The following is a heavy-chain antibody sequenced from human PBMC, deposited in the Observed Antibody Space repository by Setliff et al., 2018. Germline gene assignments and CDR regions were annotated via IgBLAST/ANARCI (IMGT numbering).Heavy chain of an antibody. V-gene: IGHV4-38-2*01. CDR1: GASISSGHY. Sequence: SETLSLTCDVSGASISSGHYWGWIRQPPGKGLEWIATIYHKGRTYFNPSLRSRVTISVDTSKNQFSLILRSVTAADTAVYYCARGRMRGSCSGPSCTYDPFDIWGQGTQVTVS. CDR3: ARGRMRGSCSGPSCTYDPFDI. CDR2: IYHKGRT. J-gene: IGHJ3*02. D-gene: IGHD2-2*01.